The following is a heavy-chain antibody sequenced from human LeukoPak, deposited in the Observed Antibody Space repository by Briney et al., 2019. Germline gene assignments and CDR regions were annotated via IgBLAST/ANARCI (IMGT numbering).Heavy chain of an antibody. Sequence: ASVKVSCKASGYTFTGYYMHWVRQAPGQGLEWMGWINPNSGGTNYAQKFQGRVTMTRDTSISTAYMELSRLRSDDTAVYYCARVLWFGELGNYYYYYMDVWGKGTTVTISS. J-gene: IGHJ6*03. D-gene: IGHD3-10*01. CDR3: ARVLWFGELGNYYYYYMDV. CDR1: GYTFTGYY. CDR2: INPNSGGT. V-gene: IGHV1-2*02.